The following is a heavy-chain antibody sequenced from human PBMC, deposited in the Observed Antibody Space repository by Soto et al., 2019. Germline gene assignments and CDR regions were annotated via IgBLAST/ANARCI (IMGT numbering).Heavy chain of an antibody. CDR3: ARDWGADYYYYYGMDV. D-gene: IGHD3-16*01. CDR2: INSDGSST. J-gene: IGHJ6*02. Sequence: PGRSLRLSCAASGFTFSSYWMHWVRQAPGKGLVWVSRINSDGSSTSYADSVKGRFTISRDNAKNTLYLQMNSLRAEDTAVYYCARDWGADYYYYYGMDVWGQGTTVTVSS. V-gene: IGHV3-74*01. CDR1: GFTFSSYW.